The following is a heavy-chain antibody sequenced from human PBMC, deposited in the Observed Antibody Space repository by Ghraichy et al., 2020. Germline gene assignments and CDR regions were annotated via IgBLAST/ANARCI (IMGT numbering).Heavy chain of an antibody. CDR2: INWNGDST. D-gene: IGHD3-10*01. J-gene: IGHJ4*02. CDR3: ARARHSFGGGGNDY. V-gene: IGHV3-20*04. Sequence: GGSLRLSCAASGFTFDDYGMSWVRQAPGKGLEWVSGINWNGDSTGYADSAKGRFTISRDNAKNSLYLQMNSLRAEDTALYYCARARHSFGGGGNDYWGQGTLVTVSS. CDR1: GFTFDDYG.